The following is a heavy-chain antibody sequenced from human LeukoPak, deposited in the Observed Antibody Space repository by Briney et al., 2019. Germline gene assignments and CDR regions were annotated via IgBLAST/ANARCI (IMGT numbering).Heavy chain of an antibody. Sequence: SETLSLTCTVSGGSVSSHTYYWGWIRQPPGKGLEWIGRMHYIGSSYYNPSLKSRVTISIDTSKNQFSLNLSSVTAADTAVYYCARSGIVVVPAAIFAFDIWGQGTMVTVSS. J-gene: IGHJ3*02. CDR1: GGSVSSHTYY. CDR3: ARSGIVVVPAAIFAFDI. V-gene: IGHV4-39*01. CDR2: MHYIGSS. D-gene: IGHD2-2*01.